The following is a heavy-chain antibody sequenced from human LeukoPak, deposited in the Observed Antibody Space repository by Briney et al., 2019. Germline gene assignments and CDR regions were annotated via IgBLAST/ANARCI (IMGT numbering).Heavy chain of an antibody. Sequence: GGSLRLSCAASGFSFSSYAVSWVRQAPGRGLEWVSGISDGGSRIYYADSVKGRFTISRDDSKNTLYLQMNSLRAEDTAVYYCAKVQLGIGVDYWGQGTLVTVSS. J-gene: IGHJ4*02. D-gene: IGHD7-27*01. CDR3: AKVQLGIGVDY. CDR2: ISDGGSRI. V-gene: IGHV3-23*01. CDR1: GFSFSSYA.